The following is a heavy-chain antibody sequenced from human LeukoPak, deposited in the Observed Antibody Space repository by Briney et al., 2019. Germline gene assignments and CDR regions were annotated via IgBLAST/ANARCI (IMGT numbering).Heavy chain of an antibody. D-gene: IGHD6-19*01. CDR1: GGSITSGGYY. CDR3: ARREYSSGWYNWFDP. Sequence: PSQTLSLTCSVSGGSITSGGYYWSWIRHYPGKGLEWIGYIYHSGSTYYNPSLKSRVTISVDRSKNQFSLKLSSVTAADTAVYYCARREYSSGWYNWFDPWGQGTLVTVSS. V-gene: IGHV4-30-2*06. CDR2: IYHSGST. J-gene: IGHJ5*02.